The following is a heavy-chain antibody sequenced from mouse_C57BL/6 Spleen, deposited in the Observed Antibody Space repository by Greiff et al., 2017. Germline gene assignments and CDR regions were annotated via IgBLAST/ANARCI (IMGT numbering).Heavy chain of an antibody. Sequence: EVKVVESGGGLVKPGGSLKLSCAASGFTFSSYAMSWVRQTPEKRLEWVASISDGGSYTYYPDNVKGRFTISRDNAKNNLYLQMSHLKSEDTAMYYCAREGTFTTADYWGQGTTLTVSS. CDR2: ISDGGSYT. CDR1: GFTFSSYA. J-gene: IGHJ2*01. D-gene: IGHD1-2*01. V-gene: IGHV5-4*01. CDR3: AREGTFTTADY.